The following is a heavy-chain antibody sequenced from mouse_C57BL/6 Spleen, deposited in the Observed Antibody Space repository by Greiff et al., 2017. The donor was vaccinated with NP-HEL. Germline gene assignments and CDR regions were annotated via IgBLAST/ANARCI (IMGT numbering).Heavy chain of an antibody. J-gene: IGHJ2*01. V-gene: IGHV1-52*01. CDR1: GYTFTSYW. CDR2: IDPSDSDT. D-gene: IGHD2-1*01. Sequence: QVQLQQPGAELVRPGSSVKLSCKASGYTFTSYWMHWVKQRPIQGLEWIGNIDPSDSDTHYNQKFKDKATLTVDKSSSTAYMQLSSLTSEDSAVYYGARNGNYDFDYWGQGTTLTVAS. CDR3: ARNGNYDFDY.